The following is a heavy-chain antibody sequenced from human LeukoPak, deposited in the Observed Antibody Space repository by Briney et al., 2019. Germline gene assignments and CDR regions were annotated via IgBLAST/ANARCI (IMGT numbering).Heavy chain of an antibody. J-gene: IGHJ4*02. CDR3: ARYYYDSSRGAY. Sequence: GGSLILSCAASGFTFSSYAMSWVRQAPGKGLEWVSATVGNGGSTYYADSVKGRFTISRDNARNTLFLQMNSLRAEDTAVYYCARYYYDSSRGAYWGQGTLVTVSS. V-gene: IGHV3-23*01. D-gene: IGHD3-22*01. CDR2: TVGNGGST. CDR1: GFTFSSYA.